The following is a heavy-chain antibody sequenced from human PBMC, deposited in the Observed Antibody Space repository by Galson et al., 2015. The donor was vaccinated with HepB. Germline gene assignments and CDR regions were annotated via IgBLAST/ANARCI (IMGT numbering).Heavy chain of an antibody. CDR2: ISAGGGST. CDR1: GFPFSTYW. D-gene: IGHD3-3*01. Sequence: SLRLSCAASGFPFSTYWMYWVRQAPGKGLEWVSAISAGGGSTYYADSVKGRFTISRDNSKNTLYLQMNSLRAEDTAVYYCARDPTIFGVALYYFDYWGQGTLVTVSS. CDR3: ARDPTIFGVALYYFDY. J-gene: IGHJ4*02. V-gene: IGHV3-23*01.